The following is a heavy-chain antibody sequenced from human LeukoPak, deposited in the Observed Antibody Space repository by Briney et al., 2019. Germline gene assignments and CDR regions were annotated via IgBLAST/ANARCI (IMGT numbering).Heavy chain of an antibody. D-gene: IGHD3-10*01. J-gene: IGHJ4*02. Sequence: PGTSLRLSCAASGFTFSSYAIHWVRQAPGKGLEWVAVISYDGSNKYYADSVKGRFTISRDNSKNTLYLQMNSLRAEDTAMYYCARDLLVRGVIRYYFDYWGQGTLVTVSS. CDR1: GFTFSSYA. CDR2: ISYDGSNK. CDR3: ARDLLVRGVIRYYFDY. V-gene: IGHV3-30*04.